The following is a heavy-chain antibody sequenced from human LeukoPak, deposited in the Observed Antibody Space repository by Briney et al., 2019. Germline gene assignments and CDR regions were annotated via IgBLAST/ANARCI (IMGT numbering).Heavy chain of an antibody. J-gene: IGHJ5*02. CDR3: ARVGPTSYSGSWYDGRREKFDP. CDR2: ISAYNGNT. V-gene: IGHV1-18*01. CDR1: GYTFSSYG. Sequence: ASMKVSCTASGYTFSSYGISWVRQAPGQGLEWMGWISAYNGNTNYAQKLQGRVTMTTDTSTSTAYMELRSLRSDDTAVYYCARVGPTSYSGSWYDGRREKFDPWGQGTLVTVTS. D-gene: IGHD6-13*01.